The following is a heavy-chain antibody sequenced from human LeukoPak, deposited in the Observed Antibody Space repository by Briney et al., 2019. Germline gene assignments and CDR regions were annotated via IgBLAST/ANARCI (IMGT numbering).Heavy chain of an antibody. J-gene: IGHJ6*03. CDR1: GYTFTSYA. Sequence: ASVKVSCKASGYTFTSYALHWVRQAPGQRLEWMGWINADNGNTKYSQKLQGRVTMTTDTSTSTAYMELRSLRSDDTAVYYCARDPIVVVPAAATMDVWGKGTTVTVSS. V-gene: IGHV1-3*01. CDR2: INADNGNT. CDR3: ARDPIVVVPAAATMDV. D-gene: IGHD2-2*01.